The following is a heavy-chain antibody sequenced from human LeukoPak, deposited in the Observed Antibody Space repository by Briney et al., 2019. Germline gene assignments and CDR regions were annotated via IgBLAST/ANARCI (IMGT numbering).Heavy chain of an antibody. CDR3: ARRGTKTRYYYDSSGPHDAFDI. V-gene: IGHV3-7*01. CDR1: GFTFSSYW. D-gene: IGHD3-22*01. CDR2: IKQDGSEK. J-gene: IGHJ3*02. Sequence: GGSLTLSCAASGFTFSSYWMSWVRQAPGKGLEWVANIKQDGSEKYYVDSVKGRFTISRDNAKNSLYLQMNSLRAEDTAVYYCARRGTKTRYYYDSSGPHDAFDIWGQGTMVTVSS.